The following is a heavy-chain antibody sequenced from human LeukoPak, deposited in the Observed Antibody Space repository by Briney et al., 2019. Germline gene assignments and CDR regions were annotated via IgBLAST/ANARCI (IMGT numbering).Heavy chain of an antibody. J-gene: IGHJ4*02. Sequence: ASVKVSCKASGGTFSSYAISWVRQAPGQGLEWMGRIIPILGTANYAQKFQGRVTITADESTSTAYMELSSLRSEDTAVYYCARGKSRYCSSTSCYSRLDYWGQGTLVTVSS. CDR1: GGTFSSYA. V-gene: IGHV1-69*11. CDR3: ARGKSRYCSSTSCYSRLDY. CDR2: IIPILGTA. D-gene: IGHD2-2*02.